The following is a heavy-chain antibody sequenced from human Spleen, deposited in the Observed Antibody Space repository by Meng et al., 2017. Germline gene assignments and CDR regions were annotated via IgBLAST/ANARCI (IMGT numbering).Heavy chain of an antibody. CDR2: INHSGST. D-gene: IGHD4-17*01. Sequence: SETLSLTCAVYGGSFSGYYWSWIRQPPGKGLEWIGEINHSGSTNYNPSLKSRVTISVDTSKNQFSLKLSSVTAADTALYYCAKDDYDNRFDLWGQGTMVTVSS. CDR3: AKDDYDNRFDL. V-gene: IGHV4-34*01. J-gene: IGHJ3*01. CDR1: GGSFSGYY.